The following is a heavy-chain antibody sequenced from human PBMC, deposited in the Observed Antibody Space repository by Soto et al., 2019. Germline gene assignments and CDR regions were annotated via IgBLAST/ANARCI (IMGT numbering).Heavy chain of an antibody. D-gene: IGHD6-25*01. CDR1: GFTFSTHA. J-gene: IGHJ3*02. CDR3: ASDSGPAGGGACDI. Sequence: EVQLLESGGGLVQPGGSLRLSCAASGFTFSTHAMIWVRQAPGKGLNWVSTVDVGGGSTYYTDSVKGRFTVSRHNSKNTVYLQLNTLRAEDTAIYFCASDSGPAGGGACDIWGQGTMVTVSS. CDR2: VDVGGGST. V-gene: IGHV3-23*01.